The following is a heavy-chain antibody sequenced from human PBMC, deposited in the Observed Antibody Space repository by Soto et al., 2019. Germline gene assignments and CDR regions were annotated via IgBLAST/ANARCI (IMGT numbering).Heavy chain of an antibody. V-gene: IGHV4-30-2*01. CDR2: IYHSGST. CDR1: GGSISSGGYS. Sequence: QLQLQESGSGLVKPSQTLSLTCAVSGGSISSGGYSWSWIRQPPGKGLEWLGYIYHSGSTYYNPSRRRRVTRSVDRSKNQFSMKLRSVTAADTAVCYCARSSWFGEWGWFAPWGQGTLVTVCS. J-gene: IGHJ5*02. D-gene: IGHD3-10*01. CDR3: ARSSWFGEWGWFAP.